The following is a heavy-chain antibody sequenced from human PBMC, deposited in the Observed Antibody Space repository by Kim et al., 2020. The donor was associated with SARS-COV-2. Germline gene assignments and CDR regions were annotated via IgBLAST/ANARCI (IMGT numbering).Heavy chain of an antibody. V-gene: IGHV3-48*03. CDR3: TRRGTEYYFDY. J-gene: IGHJ4*02. CDR2: ISTTGKTI. Sequence: GGSLRLSCAASGFSFTTYEMDWVRQAPGGGLEWISHISTTGKTIYYADSVKGRFTISRDIAQNSLFLQMNSLSADDTAVYYCTRRGTEYYFDYWGQGTLVTVSS. CDR1: GFSFTTYE. D-gene: IGHD2-21*02.